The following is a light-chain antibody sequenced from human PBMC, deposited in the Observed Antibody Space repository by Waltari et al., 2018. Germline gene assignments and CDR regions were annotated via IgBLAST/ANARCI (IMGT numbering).Light chain of an antibody. CDR2: WAS. J-gene: IGKJ2*01. CDR3: QQYFGTPVT. CDR1: QTVLYSDNNNY. Sequence: DIVMTQSPDSLAVSLGEKATISCKSSQTVLYSDNNNYLGWYQQKPGQPPKVLIKWASTREPGVPDRFVGSVSGTDFTLTINSLQAEDVAVYYCQQYFGTPVTFGQGTRLEIK. V-gene: IGKV4-1*01.